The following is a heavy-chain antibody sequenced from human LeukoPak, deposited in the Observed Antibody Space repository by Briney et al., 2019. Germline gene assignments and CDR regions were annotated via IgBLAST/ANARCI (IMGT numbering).Heavy chain of an antibody. CDR3: VKTSPLSSWYDYYYGMDV. CDR1: GFTFSSYA. CDR2: ISSNGGSA. D-gene: IGHD6-13*01. Sequence: GGSLRLSCSASGFTFSSYAMHWVRQAPGKGLEYVSAISSNGGSAYYADSLKGRFIISRDNSKNTLYLQMSSLRAEDTAVYYCVKTSPLSSWYDYYYGMDVWGKGTTVTVSS. J-gene: IGHJ6*04. V-gene: IGHV3-64D*06.